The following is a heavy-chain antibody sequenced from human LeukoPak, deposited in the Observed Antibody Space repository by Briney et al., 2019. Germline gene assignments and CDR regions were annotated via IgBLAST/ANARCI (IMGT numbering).Heavy chain of an antibody. CDR2: IHTSGST. D-gene: IGHD6-19*01. V-gene: IGHV4-4*07. J-gene: IGHJ4*02. Sequence: PSGTLSLTCIVSGGSISSYYWSWIRQPAGKGLEWIGQIHTSGSTIYNPSLKSRVAMSVDTSKNQFSLELSSVTAADTAVYYCAGRAQTTGWSFDYWGQGALVTVSS. CDR1: GGSISSYY. CDR3: AGRAQTTGWSFDY.